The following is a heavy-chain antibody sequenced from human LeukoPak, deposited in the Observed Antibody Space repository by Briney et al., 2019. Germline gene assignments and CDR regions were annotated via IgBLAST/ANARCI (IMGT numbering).Heavy chain of an antibody. V-gene: IGHV3-7*01. CDR3: ARVRVRYSSSSIGY. Sequence: GGSLRPSCAASGFTFSSYWMSWVRQAPGKGLEWVANIKQDGSEKYYVDSVKGRFTISRDNAKNSLYLQMNSLRAEDTAVYYCARVRVRYSSSSIGYWGQGTLVTVSS. J-gene: IGHJ4*02. CDR2: IKQDGSEK. D-gene: IGHD6-6*01. CDR1: GFTFSSYW.